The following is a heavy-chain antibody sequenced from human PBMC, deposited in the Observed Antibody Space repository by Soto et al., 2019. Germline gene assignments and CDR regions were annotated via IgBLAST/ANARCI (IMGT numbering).Heavy chain of an antibody. V-gene: IGHV5-10-1*03. CDR2: IDPSDSYT. D-gene: IGHD3-10*01. CDR3: ASFRGVIHHYYYYGMDV. J-gene: IGHJ6*02. CDR1: GYSFTSYW. Sequence: EVQLVQSGAEVKKPGESLRISCKGSGYSFTSYWISWVRQMPGKGLEWMGRIDPSDSYTNYSPSFQGHVTISADKSISTAYLQWSSLKASDTAMYYCASFRGVIHHYYYYGMDVWGQGTTVTVSS.